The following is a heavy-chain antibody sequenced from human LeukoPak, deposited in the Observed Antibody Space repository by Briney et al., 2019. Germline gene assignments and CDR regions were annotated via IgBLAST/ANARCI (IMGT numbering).Heavy chain of an antibody. CDR2: IYYSGST. V-gene: IGHV4-61*08. D-gene: IGHD5-18*01. CDR1: GDSISSGDYY. CDR3: ARAGGYGLIDY. J-gene: IGHJ4*02. Sequence: PSETLSLTCTVSGDSISSGDYYWSWIRQPPGKGLEWIGYIYYSGSTNYNPSLKSRVTISIDTSKNQFSLKLTSVTAADTAIYYCARAGGYGLIDYWGQGTMVTVSS.